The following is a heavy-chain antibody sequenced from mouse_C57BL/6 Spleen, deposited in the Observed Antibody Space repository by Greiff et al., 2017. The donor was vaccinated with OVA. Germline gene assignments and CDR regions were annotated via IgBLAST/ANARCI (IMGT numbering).Heavy chain of an antibody. D-gene: IGHD2-3*01. V-gene: IGHV1-59*01. J-gene: IGHJ2*01. CDR3: ARIDGYYGY. CDR1: GYTFTSYW. Sequence: QVQLQQPGAELVRPGTSVKLSCKASGYTFTSYWMHWVKQRPGQGLEWIGVIDPSDSYTNYNQKFKGKATLTVDTSSITAYMQLSSLTSEDSAVYYCARIDGYYGYWGQGTTLTVSS. CDR2: IDPSDSYT.